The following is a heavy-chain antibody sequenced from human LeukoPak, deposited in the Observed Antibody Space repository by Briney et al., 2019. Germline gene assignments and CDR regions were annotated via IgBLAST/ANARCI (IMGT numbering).Heavy chain of an antibody. Sequence: GGSLRLSCAASGFTFSSYGMSWVRQAPGKGLEWVSSISSSSSYIYYADSVKGRFTISRDNAKNSLYLQMNSLRAEDTAVYYCASLYGDVDYYYYYMDVWGKGTTVTISS. CDR1: GFTFSSYG. V-gene: IGHV3-21*01. CDR3: ASLYGDVDYYYYYMDV. CDR2: ISSSSSYI. D-gene: IGHD4-17*01. J-gene: IGHJ6*03.